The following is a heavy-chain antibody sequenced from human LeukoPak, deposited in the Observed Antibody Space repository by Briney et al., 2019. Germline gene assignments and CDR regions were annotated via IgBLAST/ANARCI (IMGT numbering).Heavy chain of an antibody. CDR1: GGSISSYY. D-gene: IGHD3-3*01. CDR2: IYYSGST. V-gene: IGHV4-59*01. Sequence: SETLSLTCTVSGGSISSYYWSWIRQPPGKGLEWIGYIYYSGSTNYNPSLKSRVTISVDTSKNQFSLKLSSVTAADTAVYYCASGGYDFWSGYWFNPWGQGTLVTVSS. CDR3: ASGGYDFWSGYWFNP. J-gene: IGHJ5*02.